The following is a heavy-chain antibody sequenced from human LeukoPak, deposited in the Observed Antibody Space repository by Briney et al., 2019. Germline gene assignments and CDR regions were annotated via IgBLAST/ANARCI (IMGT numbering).Heavy chain of an antibody. CDR3: ARGGQGDGYSADEAFDF. Sequence: SQTLSLTCAISGDSVSSNSAAWNWIRQSPSRGLEWLGRTYYRSKWYNDYAVSVKSRITFNPDTSKNQLSLHLNSVTPEDTAVYYCARGGQGDGYSADEAFDFWGQGTMVTVSS. CDR2: TYYRSKWYN. CDR1: GDSVSSNSAA. V-gene: IGHV6-1*01. D-gene: IGHD5-24*01. J-gene: IGHJ3*01.